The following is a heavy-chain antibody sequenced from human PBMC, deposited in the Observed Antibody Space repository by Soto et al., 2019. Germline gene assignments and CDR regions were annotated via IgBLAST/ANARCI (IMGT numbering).Heavy chain of an antibody. D-gene: IGHD1-1*01. CDR3: ARHRIEVVWRGFDF. CDR2: SSYNGGT. V-gene: IGHV4-39*01. J-gene: IGHJ4*02. Sequence: SETLSLTCTVSADSSTISNSYWGWLRQPPGKGLQWIGSSSYNGGTFYNPSLKGRVAISVDTSKKQSSLQVTSVTAADTAVYYCARHRIEVVWRGFDFWGQGSPVTVSS. CDR1: ADSSTISNSY.